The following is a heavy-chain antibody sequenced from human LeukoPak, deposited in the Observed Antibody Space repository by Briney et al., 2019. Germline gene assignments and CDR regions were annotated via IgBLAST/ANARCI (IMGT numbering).Heavy chain of an antibody. D-gene: IGHD6-13*01. Sequence: SETLSLTCTVSGGSISSYYWSWIRQPPGKGLEWIGYIYYSGSTNYNPSLKSRVTISVDTSKNQFSLKLSSVTAADTAVYYCARSHSSSWYFYYGMDVWGQGTTVTVSS. J-gene: IGHJ6*02. CDR3: ARSHSSSWYFYYGMDV. V-gene: IGHV4-59*12. CDR2: IYYSGST. CDR1: GGSISSYY.